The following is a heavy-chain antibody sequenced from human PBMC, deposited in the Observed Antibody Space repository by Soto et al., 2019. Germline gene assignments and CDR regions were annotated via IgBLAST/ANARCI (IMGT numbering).Heavy chain of an antibody. CDR2: IYNGGSP. V-gene: IGHV4-59*02. CDR1: GDSVSTAY. J-gene: IGHJ6*02. Sequence: QVQLQESGPGLVKPSETLSLTCTVSGDSVSTAYWSWIGQPPGKRLEYIGVIYNGGSPNYNPSLESRVTISPDTSKNQFSLKLTSVTAADTAVYYCARGEWFLRGYGMDVWGRGTTVTVS. D-gene: IGHD3-3*01. CDR3: ARGEWFLRGYGMDV.